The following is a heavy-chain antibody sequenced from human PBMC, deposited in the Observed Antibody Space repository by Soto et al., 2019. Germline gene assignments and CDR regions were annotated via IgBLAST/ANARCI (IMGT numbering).Heavy chain of an antibody. J-gene: IGHJ5*02. CDR3: TTDLFGRPEAIQSWFDP. CDR1: GFTFSNAW. Sequence: EVRLVESGGGLVKPGGSLRLSCAASGFTFSNAWMSWVRQAPGKGLEWVGRIKSKTDGGTTDYAAPVKGRFTISRDDSKNTLYLQMNSLKTEDTAVYYCTTDLFGRPEAIQSWFDPWGQGTLVTVSS. V-gene: IGHV3-15*01. CDR2: IKSKTDGGTT. D-gene: IGHD2-2*02.